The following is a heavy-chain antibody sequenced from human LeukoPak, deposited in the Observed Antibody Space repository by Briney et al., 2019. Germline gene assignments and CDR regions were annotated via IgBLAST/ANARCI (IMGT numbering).Heavy chain of an antibody. CDR2: INQDGSEK. V-gene: IGHV3-7*01. CDR3: AREGFDY. Sequence: GGSLRLSCAASGFTFSSHWMSWVRQAPGKGLERVANINQDGSEKYYVDSVKGRFIISRDNAKNSLYLQMNSLRAEDTAVYYCAREGFDYWGQGTLVTVSS. J-gene: IGHJ4*02. CDR1: GFTFSSHW.